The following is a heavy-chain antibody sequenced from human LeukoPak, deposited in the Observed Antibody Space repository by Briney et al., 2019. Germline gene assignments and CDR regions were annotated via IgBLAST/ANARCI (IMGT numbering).Heavy chain of an antibody. CDR1: EFTASSTY. CDR2: IYPGGSA. D-gene: IGHD3-3*01. CDR3: ARDRRSGLGHAFDI. V-gene: IGHV3-53*01. Sequence: GGSLRLSCAASEFTASSTYITWLRQAPGKGLEWVSVIYPGGSALYADSVQGRFTISRDISQNIVYLQINNLRAEDTAVYYCARDRRSGLGHAFDIWGQGTMVTVSS. J-gene: IGHJ3*02.